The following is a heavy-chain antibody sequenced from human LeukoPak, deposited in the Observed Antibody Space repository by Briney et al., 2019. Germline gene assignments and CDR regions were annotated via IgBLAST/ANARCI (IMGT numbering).Heavy chain of an antibody. V-gene: IGHV3-74*01. CDR2: INRDGSST. D-gene: IGHD5-18*01. Sequence: GGSLRLSCAASGVIFSNYWMHWVRQTPGKGLVWVSRINRDGSSTSYADSVKGRFTISRDNAKNTLYLQMYSLRAEDTAVYYCTRGGGYSYGSFDDWGQGTLVTVSS. CDR1: GVIFSNYW. J-gene: IGHJ4*02. CDR3: TRGGGYSYGSFDD.